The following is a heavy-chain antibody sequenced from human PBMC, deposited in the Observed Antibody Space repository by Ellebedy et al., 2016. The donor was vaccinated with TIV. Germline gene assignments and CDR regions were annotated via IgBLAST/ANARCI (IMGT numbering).Heavy chain of an antibody. J-gene: IGHJ6*03. CDR3: ARALCSSTSCYQDYYYMDV. Sequence: SVKVSCXASGGTFSSYAISWVRQAPGQGLEWMGGIIPIFGTANYAQKFQGRVTITADESTSTAYMELSSLRSEDTAVYYCARALCSSTSCYQDYYYMDVWGKGTTVTVSS. CDR1: GGTFSSYA. CDR2: IIPIFGTA. V-gene: IGHV1-69*13. D-gene: IGHD2-2*01.